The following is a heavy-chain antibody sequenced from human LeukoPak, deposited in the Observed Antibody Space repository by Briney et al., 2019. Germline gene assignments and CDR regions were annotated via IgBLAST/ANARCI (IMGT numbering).Heavy chain of an antibody. J-gene: IGHJ4*02. CDR2: IYSGGST. V-gene: IGHV3-66*01. D-gene: IGHD2-15*01. CDR3: ARDRGYCSGGSCFGYLGY. CDR1: GFAVSSNY. Sequence: GGSLRLSCAASGFAVSSNYMSWVRQAPGKGLEWVSVIYSGGSTYYADSVKGRFTISRDNFKNTLYLQMNSLRAEDTAVYYCARDRGYCSGGSCFGYLGYWGQGTLVTVSS.